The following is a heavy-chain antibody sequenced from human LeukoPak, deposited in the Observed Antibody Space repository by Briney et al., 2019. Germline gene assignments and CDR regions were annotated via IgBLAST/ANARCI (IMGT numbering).Heavy chain of an antibody. Sequence: GESLKISCKGSGYNFTRHWIGWVRQMPGKGLEWMGNIYPGDSDARYSPSFQGQVTFSADKSISTAYLQWSSLKASDTAMYYCARHATGDDCWGQGTLVTVSS. CDR3: ARHATGDDC. CDR2: IYPGDSDA. CDR1: GYNFTRHW. J-gene: IGHJ4*02. D-gene: IGHD7-27*01. V-gene: IGHV5-51*01.